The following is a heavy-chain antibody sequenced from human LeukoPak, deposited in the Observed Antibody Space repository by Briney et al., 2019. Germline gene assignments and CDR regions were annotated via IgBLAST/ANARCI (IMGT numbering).Heavy chain of an antibody. CDR1: GFTFSGYA. J-gene: IGHJ4*02. CDR3: AKGRLVPDY. V-gene: IGHV3-23*01. Sequence: GGSLRLSCAASGFTFSGYAVSWVRQAPGKGLEWVSAISGSGGSTYYADSVKGRFTISRDNSKNKLYLQMNSLIAEDTAVYYCAKGRLVPDYWGQGILVTVSS. D-gene: IGHD3-9*01. CDR2: ISGSGGST.